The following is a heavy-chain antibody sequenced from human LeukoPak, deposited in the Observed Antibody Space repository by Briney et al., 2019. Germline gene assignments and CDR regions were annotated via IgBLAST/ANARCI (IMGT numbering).Heavy chain of an antibody. Sequence: PSETLSLTCTVSGYSISSGYYWGWIRQPPGKGLEWIGSIYHSGSTYYDPSLKSRVTISVDTSKNQFSLKLSSVTAADTAVYYCAGVVTAIGGPYDYWGQGTLVTVSS. CDR3: AGVVTAIGGPYDY. D-gene: IGHD2-21*02. CDR1: GYSISSGYY. V-gene: IGHV4-38-2*02. J-gene: IGHJ4*02. CDR2: IYHSGST.